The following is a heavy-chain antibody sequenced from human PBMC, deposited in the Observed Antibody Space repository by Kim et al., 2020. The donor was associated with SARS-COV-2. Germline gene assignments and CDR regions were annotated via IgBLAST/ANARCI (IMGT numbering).Heavy chain of an antibody. D-gene: IGHD3-10*01. J-gene: IGHJ4*02. V-gene: IGHV4-61*01. CDR2: IYYSGST. CDR3: ARRTPNYFGSGSYYYFVF. CDR1: GGSVSSGSYY. Sequence: SETLSLTCSVSGGSVSSGSYYWSWIRQPPGKGLEWIGYIYYSGSTNYNPSLKSRVTISVDTSKNRFSLKLNSVTAADTAVDYCARRTPNYFGSGSYYYFVFWGQGTLVTVSS.